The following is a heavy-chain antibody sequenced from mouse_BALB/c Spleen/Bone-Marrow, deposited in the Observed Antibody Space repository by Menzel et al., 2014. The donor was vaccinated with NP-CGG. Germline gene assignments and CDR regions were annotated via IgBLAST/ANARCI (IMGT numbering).Heavy chain of an antibody. CDR3: ARLGYYGVMVY. J-gene: IGHJ4*01. Sequence: EVKLMESGGGLVQPGGSLKLSCAASGLDFSGYWMSWVRQAPGKGLEWIGEINPDSSTINYTPSLKDKFIISRDNAKNALYLQMSKVRSEDTALYYCARLGYYGVMVYWGQGTSVTVSS. CDR1: GLDFSGYW. V-gene: IGHV4-1*02. D-gene: IGHD1-1*01. CDR2: INPDSSTI.